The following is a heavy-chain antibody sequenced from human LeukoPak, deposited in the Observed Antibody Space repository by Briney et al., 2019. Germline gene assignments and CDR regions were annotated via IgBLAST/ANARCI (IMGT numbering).Heavy chain of an antibody. Sequence: QAGGSLRLSCAASGFTFSRHGMHWVRQAPGKGLEWVAFIRYDASDKYYADSVKGRFTISRDNSKNTLYLQMNSLRPEDTAVYYCAKDKAFLAGYFDYWGQGNLVTVSS. CDR2: IRYDASDK. CDR1: GFTFSRHG. CDR3: AKDKAFLAGYFDY. J-gene: IGHJ4*02. V-gene: IGHV3-30*02.